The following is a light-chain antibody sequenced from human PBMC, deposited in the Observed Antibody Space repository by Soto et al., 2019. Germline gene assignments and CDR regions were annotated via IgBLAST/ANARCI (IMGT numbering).Light chain of an antibody. Sequence: EIVMTQSPATLSVSPGERATLSCRASQSVSSNLAWYQQRPGQAPRLLIYGASTRATGIPARFSGSGSGTEFTLTISSLQSEDSVVYYCQQRSNWPLTFGGGTKVEIK. CDR2: GAS. V-gene: IGKV3-15*01. J-gene: IGKJ4*01. CDR1: QSVSSN. CDR3: QQRSNWPLT.